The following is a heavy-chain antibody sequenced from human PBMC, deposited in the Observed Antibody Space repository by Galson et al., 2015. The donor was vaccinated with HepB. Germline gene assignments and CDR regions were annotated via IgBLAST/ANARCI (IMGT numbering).Heavy chain of an antibody. CDR2: TYYRSKWYP. J-gene: IGHJ4*02. Sequence: CAISGDSVSSNTAAWNWIRQSPSRGLEWLGRTYYRSKWYPDYAVSVRSRITINADTSKNQFSLQLTSVTPEDTAVYYCARSKENLGEIDYWGQGTLVTVSS. CDR3: ARSKENLGEIDY. V-gene: IGHV6-1*01. D-gene: IGHD1-14*01. CDR1: GDSVSSNTAA.